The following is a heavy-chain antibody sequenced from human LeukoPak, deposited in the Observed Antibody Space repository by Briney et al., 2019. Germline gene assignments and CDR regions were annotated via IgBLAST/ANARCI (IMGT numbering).Heavy chain of an antibody. V-gene: IGHV3-30*02. CDR2: IRYDGSNK. Sequence: GGSLRLSCAASGFTFSSYGMHWVRQAPGKGLEWVAFIRYDGSNKYYADSVKGRFIISRDNSKNTLSLQMNSLRAEDTAVYYCARDPRYYYDSSGYYFGPWGQGTLVTVSS. CDR1: GFTFSSYG. CDR3: ARDPRYYYDSSGYYFGP. D-gene: IGHD3-22*01. J-gene: IGHJ5*02.